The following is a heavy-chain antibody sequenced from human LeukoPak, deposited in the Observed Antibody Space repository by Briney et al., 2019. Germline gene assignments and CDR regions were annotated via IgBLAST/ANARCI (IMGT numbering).Heavy chain of an antibody. V-gene: IGHV4-4*07. D-gene: IGHD7-27*01. CDR2: IYTTGST. J-gene: IGHJ4*02. CDR3: ARGAGDDLDY. Sequence: SETLSLTCTVSGGSISSYYWSWIRQPAGKGLEWIGRIYTTGSTNYNPPLKSRVTMSSDTSKNQLSLRLTSVTAADTAVYYCARGAGDDLDYWGQGTLVSVSS. CDR1: GGSISSYY.